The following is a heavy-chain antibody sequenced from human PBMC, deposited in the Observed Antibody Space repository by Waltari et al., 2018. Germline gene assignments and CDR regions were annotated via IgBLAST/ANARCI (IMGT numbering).Heavy chain of an antibody. D-gene: IGHD5-18*01. V-gene: IGHV4-39*01. Sequence: QLQLQESGPGLVKPSETLSLTCTVSGGSISISSYYWGWLRQPPGKGLEWIGSIYYSGSTYYNPSLKSRVTISVDTSKNQFSLKLSSVTAADTAVYYCVKRGYSYGRFDPWGQGTLVTVSS. J-gene: IGHJ5*02. CDR2: IYYSGST. CDR3: VKRGYSYGRFDP. CDR1: GGSISISSYY.